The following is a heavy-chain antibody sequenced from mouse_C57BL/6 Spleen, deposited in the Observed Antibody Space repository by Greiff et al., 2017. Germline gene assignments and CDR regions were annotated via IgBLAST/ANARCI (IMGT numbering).Heavy chain of an antibody. V-gene: IGHV1-15*01. J-gene: IGHJ2*01. Sequence: VQLQQSGAELVRPGASVTLSCKASGYTFTDYEMHWVKQTPVHGLEWIGAIDPETGGTAYNQKFKGKAILTADKSSSTAYMELRSLTSEDSAVYYCTRWGNDFDYWGQGTTLTVSS. D-gene: IGHD2-1*01. CDR1: GYTFTDYE. CDR2: IDPETGGT. CDR3: TRWGNDFDY.